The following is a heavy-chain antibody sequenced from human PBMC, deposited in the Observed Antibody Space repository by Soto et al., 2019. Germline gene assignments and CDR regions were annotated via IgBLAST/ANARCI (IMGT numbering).Heavy chain of an antibody. V-gene: IGHV3-33*01. Sequence: GGSLRLSCAASGFTFSSYGMHWVRQAPGKGLEWVAVIWYDGSNKYYADSVKGRFTISRDNSKNTLYLQMNSLRAEDTAVYYCARATMVRQSPAFDIWGQGTMVTVSS. J-gene: IGHJ3*02. CDR2: IWYDGSNK. CDR1: GFTFSSYG. D-gene: IGHD3-10*01. CDR3: ARATMVRQSPAFDI.